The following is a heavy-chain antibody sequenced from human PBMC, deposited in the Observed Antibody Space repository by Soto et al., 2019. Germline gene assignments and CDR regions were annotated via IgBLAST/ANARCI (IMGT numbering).Heavy chain of an antibody. V-gene: IGHV4-39*01. CDR3: ARLGPSTAARAFDI. D-gene: IGHD6-25*01. CDR2: IYYSGST. J-gene: IGHJ3*02. CDR1: GGSISSSSYY. Sequence: QLQLQESGPGLVKPSETLSLTCTVSGGSISSSSYYWGWIRQPPGKGLEWIGSIYYSGSTYYNPPLKSRVTISVDTSKNQFSLKLSSVTAADTAVYYCARLGPSTAARAFDIWGQGTMVTVSS.